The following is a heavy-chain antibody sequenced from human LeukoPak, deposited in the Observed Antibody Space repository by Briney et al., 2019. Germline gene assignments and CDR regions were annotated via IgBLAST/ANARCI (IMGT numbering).Heavy chain of an antibody. J-gene: IGHJ4*02. CDR3: ARDQEGFDY. V-gene: IGHV1-46*01. Sequence: ASVKVSCKASGYTFTSNYIHWMRQAPGQGLEWMGMIYPRDGSTSYAQKFQGRVTVARDTSTSTVHMELSGLRSEDTAVYYCARDQEGFDYWGQGTLVTVSS. CDR1: GYTFTSNY. CDR2: IYPRDGST.